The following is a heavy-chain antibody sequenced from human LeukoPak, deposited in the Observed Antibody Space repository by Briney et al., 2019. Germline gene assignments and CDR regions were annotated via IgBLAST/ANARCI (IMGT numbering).Heavy chain of an antibody. CDR1: GGSISSSSYY. Sequence: SETLSLTCTVSGGSISSSSYYWGWIRQPPGKGLEWIGSIYYSGSTYYNPSLKSRVTISVDTSKNQFSLKLSSVTAAGTAVYYCASFSSSWDGFDYWGQGTLVTVSS. D-gene: IGHD6-13*01. V-gene: IGHV4-39*01. CDR2: IYYSGST. CDR3: ASFSSSWDGFDY. J-gene: IGHJ4*02.